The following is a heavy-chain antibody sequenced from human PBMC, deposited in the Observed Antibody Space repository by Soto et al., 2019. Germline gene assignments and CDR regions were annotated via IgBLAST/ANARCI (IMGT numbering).Heavy chain of an antibody. CDR3: ARGGAGGYCSSTSCYHYYYYGMDV. J-gene: IGHJ6*02. CDR1: GGSFSGYY. D-gene: IGHD2-2*01. Sequence: SETLSLTCAVYGGSFSGYYWSGIRQAPGKGLEWIGEINHSGSTNYNPSLKSRVTISVDTSKNQFSLKLSSVTAADTAVYYCARGGAGGYCSSTSCYHYYYYGMDVWGQGTTVT. CDR2: INHSGST. V-gene: IGHV4-34*01.